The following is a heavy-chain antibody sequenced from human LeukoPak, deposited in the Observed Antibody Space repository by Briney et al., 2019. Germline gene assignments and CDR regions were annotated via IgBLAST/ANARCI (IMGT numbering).Heavy chain of an antibody. CDR1: GFTFSIYW. CDR3: ASRSPASDY. CDR2: CDSDGSGT. V-gene: IGHV3-74*01. Sequence: GGSLRLSCAASGFTFSIYWMYWVRQAPGKGLMWVSRCDSDGSGTTYVDSVKGRFTVSRDNAKSTLYLQMSSLRAEDTAVYYCASRSPASDYWGQGTLVTVSS. J-gene: IGHJ4*02. D-gene: IGHD2-2*01.